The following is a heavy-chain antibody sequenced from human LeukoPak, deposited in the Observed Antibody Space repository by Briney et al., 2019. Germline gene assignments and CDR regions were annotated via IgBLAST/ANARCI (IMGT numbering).Heavy chain of an antibody. CDR2: ISWNSGSI. Sequence: PGRSLRLSCAASGFTFDDYAMHWVRQAPGKGLEWVSGISWNSGSIGYAVSVKGRFTISRDNAKNSLYLQMNSLRAEDTALYYCAKSRGYSYYFDYWGQGTLVTVSS. V-gene: IGHV3-9*01. CDR3: AKSRGYSYYFDY. J-gene: IGHJ4*02. CDR1: GFTFDDYA. D-gene: IGHD5-18*01.